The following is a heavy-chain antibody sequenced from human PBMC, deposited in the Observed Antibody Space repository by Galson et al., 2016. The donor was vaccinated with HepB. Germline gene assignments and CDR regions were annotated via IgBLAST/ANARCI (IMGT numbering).Heavy chain of an antibody. CDR1: GYNFTSYW. Sequence: QSGAEVKKPGESPKISCKGSGYNFTSYWIAWVRQMPGKDLEWVGVIYPGGSGTRYSPSFQGQVTISADRSISTAYLQWTSLRASDTAMYYCARASGSGRHRFYYYATDVWGQGNPGHRLL. CDR3: ARASGSGRHRFYYYATDV. D-gene: IGHD3-10*01. CDR2: IYPGGSGT. J-gene: IGHJ6*02. V-gene: IGHV5-51*01.